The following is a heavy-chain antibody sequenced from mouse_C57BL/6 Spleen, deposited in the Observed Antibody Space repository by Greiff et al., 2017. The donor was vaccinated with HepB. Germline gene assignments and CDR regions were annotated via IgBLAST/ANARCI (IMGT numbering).Heavy chain of an antibody. D-gene: IGHD4-1*01. CDR2: IYPGSGST. J-gene: IGHJ4*01. CDR3: ARTGVYYYAMDY. Sequence: QVHVKQPGAELVKPGASVKMSCKASGYTFTSYWITWVKQRPGQGLEWIGDIYPGSGSTNYNEKFKSKATLTVDTSSSTAYMQLSSLTSEDSAVYYCARTGVYYYAMDYWGQGTSVTVSS. V-gene: IGHV1-55*01. CDR1: GYTFTSYW.